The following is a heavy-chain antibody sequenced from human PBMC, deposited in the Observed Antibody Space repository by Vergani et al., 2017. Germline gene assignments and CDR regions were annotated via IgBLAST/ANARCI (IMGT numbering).Heavy chain of an antibody. J-gene: IGHJ4*02. CDR3: STSCSATECYLGFFWV. V-gene: IGHV4-34*01. CDR2: INHRGDT. D-gene: IGHD2-15*01. CDR1: GGSLSGCF. Sequence: QAQLQQWGAGLLKPSETLSLTCAVSGGSLSGCFWSWIRQSLRKGPEWIVDINHRGDTKYNPFLKSRVTMSVDTSKNQFSLFLPSVTAADTPMYYCSTSCSATECYLGFFWVWGQGTLVTVSS.